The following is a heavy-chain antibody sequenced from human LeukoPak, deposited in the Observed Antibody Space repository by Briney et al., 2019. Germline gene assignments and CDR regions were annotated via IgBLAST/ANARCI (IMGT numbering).Heavy chain of an antibody. CDR2: ISAYNGNT. V-gene: IGHV1-18*01. D-gene: IGHD3-3*01. J-gene: IGHJ4*02. CDR1: GYTFTSYG. Sequence: ASVKVSCKASGYTFTSYGISWVRQAPGQGLEWMGWISAYNGNTNYAQKLQGRVTMTTDTSTSTAYMELRSLRSDDTAVYYCARAFDVLRFLEWPREYYFDYWGQGTLVTVSS. CDR3: ARAFDVLRFLEWPREYYFDY.